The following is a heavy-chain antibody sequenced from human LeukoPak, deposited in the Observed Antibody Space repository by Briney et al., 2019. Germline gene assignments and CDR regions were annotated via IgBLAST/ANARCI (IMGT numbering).Heavy chain of an antibody. J-gene: IGHJ5*02. D-gene: IGHD6-13*01. CDR1: GFTFSNYA. Sequence: GGSLRLSCAASGFTFSNYAMSWVRQAPGKGLEWVSVISGSGGSTYYADSVKGRFTISRDNSKKNTLYLQMNSLRVEDTAVYYCAKNPAYSSSWPRWVRFDPWGQGTLVTVSS. CDR2: ISGSGGST. V-gene: IGHV3-23*01. CDR3: AKNPAYSSSWPRWVRFDP.